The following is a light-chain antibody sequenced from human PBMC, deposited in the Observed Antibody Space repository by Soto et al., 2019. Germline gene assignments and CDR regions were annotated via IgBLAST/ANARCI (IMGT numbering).Light chain of an antibody. V-gene: IGLV1-40*01. Sequence: QSVLTQPPSVSGAPGQRVTLSCTGSSSNIGAGYDVHWYQQRPGTAPKLLIFGNINRPSGVPDRFSGSKSGPSASLAITGLQAEDEGDYYCQSYDSTLSARYVFGTGTKLTVL. J-gene: IGLJ1*01. CDR3: QSYDSTLSARYV. CDR1: SSNIGAGYD. CDR2: GNI.